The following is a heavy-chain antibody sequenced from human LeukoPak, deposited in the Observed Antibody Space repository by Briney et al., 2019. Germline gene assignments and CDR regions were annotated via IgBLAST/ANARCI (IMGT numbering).Heavy chain of an antibody. CDR3: AKRSDYSGDWKYSDN. CDR1: GFTFASYG. J-gene: IGHJ4*02. Sequence: PGGSLRLSCAASGFTFASYGMSWVRQAPGKGLEWVSGISSRGGDTYYADSVKGRFKISRDNSKNTLFLQMNSLRAEDTAVYYCAKRSDYSGDWKYSDNWGQGTPVTVSS. D-gene: IGHD4-11*01. CDR2: ISSRGGDT. V-gene: IGHV3-23*01.